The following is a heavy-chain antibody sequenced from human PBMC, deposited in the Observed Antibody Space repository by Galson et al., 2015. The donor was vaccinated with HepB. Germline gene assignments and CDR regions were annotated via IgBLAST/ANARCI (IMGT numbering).Heavy chain of an antibody. CDR3: AKDARFNWYFDL. D-gene: IGHD3-10*01. J-gene: IGHJ2*01. Sequence: SLRLSCAASGFTFSSYGMHWVRQAPGKGLEWVAVISYDGSNKYYADSVKGRFTISRDNSKNTLYLQMNSLRAEDTAVYYCAKDARFNWYFDLWGRGTLVTVSS. CDR2: ISYDGSNK. V-gene: IGHV3-30*18. CDR1: GFTFSSYG.